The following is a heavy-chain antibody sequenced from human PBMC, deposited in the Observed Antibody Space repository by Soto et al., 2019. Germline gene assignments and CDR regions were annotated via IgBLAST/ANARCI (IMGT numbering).Heavy chain of an antibody. V-gene: IGHV3-21*01. CDR1: GFSFNSYT. J-gene: IGHJ3*01. Sequence: SLRLSCAASGFSFNSYTMNWLRQAPGKGLEWVSSISSSGSFTDYADSVRGRFTISRDNAKNSLYLQMTSLSAEDTAVYYCSTSGSGWYGVDFDVWGQGTKVTVSS. CDR2: ISSSGSFT. CDR3: STSGSGWYGVDFDV. D-gene: IGHD6-19*01.